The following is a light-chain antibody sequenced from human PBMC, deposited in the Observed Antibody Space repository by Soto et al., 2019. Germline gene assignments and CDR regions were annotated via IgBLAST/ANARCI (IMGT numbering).Light chain of an antibody. V-gene: IGKV3-15*01. CDR1: QSVSSN. J-gene: IGKJ5*01. CDR2: GAS. CDR3: QQYKNWPPIT. Sequence: ETVMTQSPATLSVSPGESATLSCRASQSVSSNLAWYQQKPGQAPRLLIYGASTRATGIPARFSGSGSGTEFPLTISSLQSEDFAVYYCQQYKNWPPITFGQGTRLEIK.